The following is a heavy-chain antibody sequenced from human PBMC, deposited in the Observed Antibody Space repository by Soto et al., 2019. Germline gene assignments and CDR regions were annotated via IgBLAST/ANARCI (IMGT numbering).Heavy chain of an antibody. D-gene: IGHD1-1*01. V-gene: IGHV3-30*18. Sequence: GGSLRLSCAASGFPFSSYGMHWVRPAPGKGLEWVAVISYDGSNKYYADSVKGRFTISRDNSKNTLYLQMNSLRAEDTAVYYCAKDWGRYRNWNYVVYWGQGTLVTVSS. CDR1: GFPFSSYG. CDR3: AKDWGRYRNWNYVVY. CDR2: ISYDGSNK. J-gene: IGHJ4*02.